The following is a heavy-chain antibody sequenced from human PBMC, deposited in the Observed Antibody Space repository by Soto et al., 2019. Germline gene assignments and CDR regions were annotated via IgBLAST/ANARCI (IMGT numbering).Heavy chain of an antibody. J-gene: IGHJ4*02. CDR1: GFSLTTTSMG. D-gene: IGHD4-17*01. Sequence: QITLKESGPPLVRPAQPLTLTCAFSGFSLTTTSMGVAWIRQPPGKALEWLALIYWDDDQRYSPSLNDRLTISKDTSRSRVVLTISNMNPEDTGTYFCAHAGDYDLLSFDHWGPGTLVTVSS. CDR2: IYWDDDQ. V-gene: IGHV2-5*02. CDR3: AHAGDYDLLSFDH.